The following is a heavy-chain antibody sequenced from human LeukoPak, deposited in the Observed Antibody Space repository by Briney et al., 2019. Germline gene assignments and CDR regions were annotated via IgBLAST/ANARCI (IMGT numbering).Heavy chain of an antibody. V-gene: IGHV1-2*02. Sequence: ASVKVSCKASGYTFTGYYMHWVRQAPGQGLEWMGWINPNSGGTNYAQKFQGRVTMTRDTSISTAYVELSRLRSDDTAVYYCAGFYYDFWSGYYTPFDYWGQGTLVTVSS. CDR1: GYTFTGYY. CDR3: AGFYYDFWSGYYTPFDY. J-gene: IGHJ4*02. CDR2: INPNSGGT. D-gene: IGHD3-3*01.